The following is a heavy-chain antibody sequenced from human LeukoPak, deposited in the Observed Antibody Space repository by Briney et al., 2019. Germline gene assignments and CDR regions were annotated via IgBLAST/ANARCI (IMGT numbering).Heavy chain of an antibody. Sequence: SESLSPTSTVAGGSISSYSWSWIRQPEGKGLEWIGYIHYSGSTNYNPCLKSRVTLSVDTSKNQFSLKMSSVTAADTAVYYCARRGANSGSYSYFDLWGRGTLVTVSS. CDR1: GGSISSYS. CDR2: IHYSGST. V-gene: IGHV4-59*08. D-gene: IGHD1-26*01. J-gene: IGHJ2*01. CDR3: ARRGANSGSYSYFDL.